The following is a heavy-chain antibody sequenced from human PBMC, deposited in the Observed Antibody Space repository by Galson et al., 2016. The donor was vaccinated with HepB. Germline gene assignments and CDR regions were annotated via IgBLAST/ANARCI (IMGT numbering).Heavy chain of an antibody. Sequence: SLRLSCAASGFTFGAYWMAWIRQAPGKGLEWVANTNQDGSGKHYVDSAKGRFTVSRDNAKNSVFLDMNSLRAEDTAVYYCVSGYTSGIWGQGTTVTVSS. CDR2: TNQDGSGK. CDR3: VSGYTSGI. D-gene: IGHD6-19*01. J-gene: IGHJ3*01. CDR1: GFTFGAYW. V-gene: IGHV3-7*01.